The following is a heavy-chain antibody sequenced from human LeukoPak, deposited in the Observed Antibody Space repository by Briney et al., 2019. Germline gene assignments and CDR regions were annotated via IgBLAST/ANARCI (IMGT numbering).Heavy chain of an antibody. CDR3: ARGTEKGYYYDSSGYYSPPDY. J-gene: IGHJ4*02. CDR1: GGSISSSSYY. V-gene: IGHV4-39*07. Sequence: SETLSLTCTVSGGSISSSSYYWGWIRQPPGKGLEWIGSIYYRGSTYYNPSLKSRVTISVDTSKNQFSLKLSSVTAADTAVYYCARGTEKGYYYDSSGYYSPPDYWGQGTLVTVSS. D-gene: IGHD3-22*01. CDR2: IYYRGST.